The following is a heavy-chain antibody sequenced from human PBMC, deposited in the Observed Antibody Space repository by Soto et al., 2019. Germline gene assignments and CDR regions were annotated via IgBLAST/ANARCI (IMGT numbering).Heavy chain of an antibody. CDR1: GYTFTSYG. CDR2: ISAYNGNT. V-gene: IGHV1-18*01. CDR3: AREFPRDYDFWSGSLDY. D-gene: IGHD3-3*01. J-gene: IGHJ4*02. Sequence: ASVKVSCKASGYTFTSYGISWVRQAPGQGLEWMGWISAYNGNTNYAQKLQGRVTMTTDTFTSTAYMELRSLRSDDTAVYYCAREFPRDYDFWSGSLDYWGQGTLVTVSS.